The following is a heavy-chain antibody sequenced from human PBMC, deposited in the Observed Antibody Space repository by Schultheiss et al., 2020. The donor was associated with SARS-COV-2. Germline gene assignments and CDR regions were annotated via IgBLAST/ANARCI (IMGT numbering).Heavy chain of an antibody. CDR1: GFTFSSYA. Sequence: GESLKISCAASGFTFSSYAMSWVCQAPGKGLEWVSSISGSGGFTYYADSVKGRFTISRDNSKNTLSLHMNSLRAEDTAVYYCAKVGDSSSWYESDYWGQGTLVTVSS. CDR3: AKVGDSSSWYESDY. J-gene: IGHJ4*02. V-gene: IGHV3-23*01. CDR2: ISGSGGFT. D-gene: IGHD6-13*01.